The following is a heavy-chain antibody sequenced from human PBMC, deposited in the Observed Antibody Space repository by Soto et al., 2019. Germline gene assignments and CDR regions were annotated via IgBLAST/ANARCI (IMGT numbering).Heavy chain of an antibody. D-gene: IGHD6-19*01. CDR1: GFTVSSNY. V-gene: IGHV3-53*01. Sequence: GGSLRLSCAASGFTVSSNYMSWVRQAPGKGLEWVSVIYSGGSTYYADSVKGRFTISRDNSKNTLYLQMNSLRAEDTAVYYCARALSWEQWLDGREGRVWYFDLWGRGTLVTVSS. CDR3: ARALSWEQWLDGREGRVWYFDL. J-gene: IGHJ2*01. CDR2: IYSGGST.